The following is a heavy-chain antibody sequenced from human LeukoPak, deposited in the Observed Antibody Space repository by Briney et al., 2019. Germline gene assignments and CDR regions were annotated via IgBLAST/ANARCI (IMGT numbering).Heavy chain of an antibody. CDR1: GGSISSSNYY. D-gene: IGHD3-3*01. CDR2: IYYSGST. Sequence: SETLSLTCTVSGGSISSSNYYWGWIRQPPGEGLERIGSIYYSGSTYYNPSLKSRVTISVDTSKNQFSLKLSSVTAADTAVYYCARHLQLRFLEWDPFDYWGQGTLVTVSS. V-gene: IGHV4-39*01. CDR3: ARHLQLRFLEWDPFDY. J-gene: IGHJ4*02.